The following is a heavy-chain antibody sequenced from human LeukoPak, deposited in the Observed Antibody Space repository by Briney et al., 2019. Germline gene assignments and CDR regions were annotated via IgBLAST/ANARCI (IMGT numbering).Heavy chain of an antibody. Sequence: GGSLRLSCAASGFTFNDCYMNWIRQAPGKGLEWVSYISSSGSTRYYADSLKGRFTISRDNAGNSLYLQMDSLRADDTAVYYCARDRSRVVRGIDALDLWGQGTMVTVSS. CDR1: GFTFNDCY. D-gene: IGHD3-10*01. J-gene: IGHJ3*01. CDR3: ARDRSRVVRGIDALDL. CDR2: ISSSGSTR. V-gene: IGHV3-11*01.